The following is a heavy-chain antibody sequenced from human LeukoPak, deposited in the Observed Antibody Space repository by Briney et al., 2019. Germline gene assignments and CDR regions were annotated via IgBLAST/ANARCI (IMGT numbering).Heavy chain of an antibody. V-gene: IGHV4-59*13. J-gene: IGHJ4*02. CDR1: GGSLSTYF. Sequence: SETLSLTCTVSGGSLSTYFWTWIRQPPGKGLEWIGYIYYSGSTNYNPSLKSRVTISVDTSKNQFSLKLGSVTAADTAVYYCARGDEYSSSSGDYWGQGTLVTVSS. CDR2: IYYSGST. D-gene: IGHD6-6*01. CDR3: ARGDEYSSSSGDY.